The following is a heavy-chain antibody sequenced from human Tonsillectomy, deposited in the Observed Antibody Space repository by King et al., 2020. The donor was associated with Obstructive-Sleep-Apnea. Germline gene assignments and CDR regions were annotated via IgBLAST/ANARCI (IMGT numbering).Heavy chain of an antibody. D-gene: IGHD6-6*01. J-gene: IGHJ4*02. Sequence: QLVQSWAEVKKPGSSVKFSCKSSGGTFSSYAISWVRQAPGQGLEWMGGIIPISGTSNSAQQFQVRVAITVDESTSTAYMELRSLRSEDTAVYYCAREGGSSLGRDYWGQGTLVTVSS. CDR2: IIPISGTS. V-gene: IGHV1-69*12. CDR1: GGTFSSYA. CDR3: AREGGSSLGRDY.